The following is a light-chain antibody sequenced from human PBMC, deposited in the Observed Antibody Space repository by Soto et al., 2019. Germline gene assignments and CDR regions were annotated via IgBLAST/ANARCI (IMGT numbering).Light chain of an antibody. CDR2: EVN. CDR1: SSDIGAYDY. V-gene: IGLV2-14*01. CDR3: FSFTTTSTHV. Sequence: QSALTRPASLSGSPGQSITISCTGTSSDIGAYDYVSWFQQHPGKAPKLMISEVNNRPSGVSNRFSGSKSGNTAYLTISGLQVEDEAGYFCFSFTTTSTHVFGTGTKVTV. J-gene: IGLJ1*01.